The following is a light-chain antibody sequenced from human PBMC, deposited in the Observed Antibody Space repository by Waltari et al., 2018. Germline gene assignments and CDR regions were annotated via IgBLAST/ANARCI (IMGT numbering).Light chain of an antibody. Sequence: DIQLPQSPSPLSASVGDRVTISCRASQSVGTWLVWYPQKPGKAPKLLIYMAASLESGVPSRFSGAGSGTEFALAISSLQPDDFATYSCQQYSSFATFGQGTKVDI. CDR1: QSVGTW. J-gene: IGKJ2*01. V-gene: IGKV1-5*03. CDR2: MAA. CDR3: QQYSSFAT.